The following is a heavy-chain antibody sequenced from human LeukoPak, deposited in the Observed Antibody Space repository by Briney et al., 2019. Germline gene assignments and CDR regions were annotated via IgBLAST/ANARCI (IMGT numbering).Heavy chain of an antibody. CDR2: IVVGSGNA. J-gene: IGHJ5*02. CDR3: APEFMMTTGFAP. CDR1: GFTFTSSSA. Sequence: SVKVSCKASGFTFTSSSAVQWVRQARGQRLEWIGWIVVGSGNANYAQKFRERVTFTRDMSTNTAYMDLSSLRPDDTAVYYCAPEFMMTTGFAPWGQGTLVTVSS. D-gene: IGHD4-11*01. V-gene: IGHV1-58*01.